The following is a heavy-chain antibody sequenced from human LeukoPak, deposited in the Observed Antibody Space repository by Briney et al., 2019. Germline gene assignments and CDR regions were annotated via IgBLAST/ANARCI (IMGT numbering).Heavy chain of an antibody. D-gene: IGHD6-13*01. Sequence: SQTLSLTCTVSGGSISSGDYYWSWIRQPPGKGLEWIGYIYYSGSTYYNPSLKSRVTISVDTSKNQFSLKLSSVTAADTAVYYCARAIAAAEDFDYWGQGTLVTVSS. V-gene: IGHV4-30-4*01. CDR1: GGSISSGDYY. CDR3: ARAIAAAEDFDY. CDR2: IYYSGST. J-gene: IGHJ4*02.